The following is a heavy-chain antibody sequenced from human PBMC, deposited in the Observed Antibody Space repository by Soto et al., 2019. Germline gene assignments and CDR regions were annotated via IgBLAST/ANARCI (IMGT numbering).Heavy chain of an antibody. CDR2: IIPIFGTA. CDR3: ARDPYSIAAAGREYYYGMDV. D-gene: IGHD6-13*01. J-gene: IGHJ6*02. CDR1: GGTFSSYA. V-gene: IGHV1-69*13. Sequence: ASVKVSCKASGGTFSSYAISWVRQAPGQGLEWMGGIIPIFGTANYAQKFQGRVTITADESTSTAYMELSSLRSEDTAVYYCARDPYSIAAAGREYYYGMDVWGQGTTVTVSS.